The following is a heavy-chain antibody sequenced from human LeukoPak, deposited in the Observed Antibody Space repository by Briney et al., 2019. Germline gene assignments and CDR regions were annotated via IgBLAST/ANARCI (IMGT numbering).Heavy chain of an antibody. CDR2: ISSSSSYI. J-gene: IGHJ4*02. D-gene: IGHD6-6*01. CDR3: ARGYSSSPNFDY. Sequence: PGGSLRLSCAASGFTFSSYWMSWVRQAPGKGLEWVSSISSSSSYIYYADSVKGRFTISRDNAKNSLYLQMNSLRAEDTAVYYCARGYSSSPNFDYWGQGTLVTVSS. CDR1: GFTFSSYW. V-gene: IGHV3-21*01.